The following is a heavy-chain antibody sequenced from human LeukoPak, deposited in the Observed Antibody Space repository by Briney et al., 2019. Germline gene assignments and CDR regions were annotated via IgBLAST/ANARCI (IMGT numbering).Heavy chain of an antibody. D-gene: IGHD5/OR15-5a*01. J-gene: IGHJ2*01. CDR1: GGSISNYY. CDR3: ERAVSDWYFDL. CDR2: IYYSGST. V-gene: IGHV4-59*12. Sequence: SETLSLTCTVSGGSISNYYWNWIRQPPGKGLEWIGSIYYSGSTYYNPSLKSRVTISVDTSKNQFSLKLSSVTAADTAVYYCERAVSDWYFDLWGRGTLVTVSS.